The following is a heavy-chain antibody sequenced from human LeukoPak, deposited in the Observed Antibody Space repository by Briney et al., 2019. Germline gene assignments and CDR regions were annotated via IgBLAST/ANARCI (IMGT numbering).Heavy chain of an antibody. D-gene: IGHD3-3*01. V-gene: IGHV3-48*01. CDR3: ARDERFLEWLLASDY. CDR2: ISSSSSTI. Sequence: PGGSLRLSCAASGFTFSSYSMNWVRQAPGKGLEWVSYISSSSSTIYYADSVKGRFTISRDNAKNSLYLQMNSLRAEDTAVYYCARDERFLEWLLASDYWGQGTLVTVSS. CDR1: GFTFSSYS. J-gene: IGHJ4*02.